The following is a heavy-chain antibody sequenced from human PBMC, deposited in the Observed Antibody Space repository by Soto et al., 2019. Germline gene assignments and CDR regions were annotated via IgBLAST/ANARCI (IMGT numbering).Heavy chain of an antibody. D-gene: IGHD5-12*01. CDR1: GGPFSNEI. J-gene: IGHJ4*02. V-gene: IGHV1-69*08. CDR2: IIPVLNTA. CDR3: ARDSPIGSTFSVYDAIDY. Sequence: QVQLVQSGAEGKKPGSSVKVSCKASGGPFSNEIITWVRQAPEQGLEWMGRIIPVLNTATYAQKFQGRLTITADRSTGLAYMELNSLTSEDTAVYYCARDSPIGSTFSVYDAIDYWGQGTLVTVSS.